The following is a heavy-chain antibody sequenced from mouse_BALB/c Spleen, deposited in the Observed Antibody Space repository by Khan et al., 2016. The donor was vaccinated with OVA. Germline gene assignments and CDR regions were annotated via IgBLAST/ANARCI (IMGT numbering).Heavy chain of an antibody. Sequence: EVELVESGGGLVKPGGSLKLSCAASGFTFSDYYMYWVRQTPEKRLEWVATISDGGSYTYYPDSVKGRFTISRDDVKNNLYLHMSSLKSEDTAMYYCARGFYGGPFTYWGQGTLVTVSA. J-gene: IGHJ3*01. CDR1: GFTFSDYY. CDR3: ARGFYGGPFTY. D-gene: IGHD1-1*02. V-gene: IGHV5-4*02. CDR2: ISDGGSYT.